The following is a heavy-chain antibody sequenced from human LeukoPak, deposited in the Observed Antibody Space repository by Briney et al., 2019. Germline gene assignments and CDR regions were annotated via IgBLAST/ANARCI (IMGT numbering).Heavy chain of an antibody. CDR1: GGSISSYY. Sequence: SETLSLTCTVSGGSISSYYWSWIRQPPGKGLEWIGDIYYSGSTNYNPSLKSRVTISVDTSKNQFSLKLSSVPAADTAVYYCASSPAWSLSSSFVYWGQGTLVTVSS. CDR3: ASSPAWSLSSSFVY. J-gene: IGHJ4*02. D-gene: IGHD6-6*01. CDR2: IYYSGST. V-gene: IGHV4-59*01.